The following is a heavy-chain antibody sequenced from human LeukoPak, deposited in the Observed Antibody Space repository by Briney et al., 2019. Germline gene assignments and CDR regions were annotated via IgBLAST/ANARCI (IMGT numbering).Heavy chain of an antibody. CDR2: IKSKTDGGTT. CDR3: TSTSDYGDYGLVFDY. CDR1: GFTFSNAW. J-gene: IGHJ4*02. V-gene: IGHV3-15*01. D-gene: IGHD4-17*01. Sequence: GGSLRLSCAASGFTFSNAWMSWVRQAPGKRLEWVGRIKSKTDGGTTDYAAPVKGRFTISRDDSKNTLYLQMNSLKTEDTAVYYCTSTSDYGDYGLVFDYWGQGTLVTVSS.